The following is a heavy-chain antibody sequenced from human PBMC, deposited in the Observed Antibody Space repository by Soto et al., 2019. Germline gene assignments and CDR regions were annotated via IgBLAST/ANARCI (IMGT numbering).Heavy chain of an antibody. D-gene: IGHD3-10*01. CDR1: GFSFRNYA. V-gene: IGHV3-23*01. Sequence: EVQLLESGGGLVQPGGSLRLSCAASGFSFRNYAMSWVRQAPGKGLEWISTLTGSSSNIYYADSVKGRFAISRDNSRKTLYLQMNSLTAEDTAVYYCAKGRATYGLLTHDYWGQGTLVTVSS. J-gene: IGHJ4*02. CDR3: AKGRATYGLLTHDY. CDR2: LTGSSSNI.